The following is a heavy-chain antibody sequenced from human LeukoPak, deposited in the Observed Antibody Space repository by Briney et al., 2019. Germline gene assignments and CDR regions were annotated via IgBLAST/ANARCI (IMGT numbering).Heavy chain of an antibody. D-gene: IGHD6-13*01. CDR1: GGSISSGDYY. V-gene: IGHV4-30-4*01. CDR3: ARVARKQLVPWYYFDY. J-gene: IGHJ4*02. CDR2: IYYSGST. Sequence: PSETLSLTCTVSGGSISSGDYYWSWIRQPPGKGLEWIGYIYYSGSTYYNPSLKSRVTISVDTSKNQFSLKLSSVTAADTAVYYCARVARKQLVPWYYFDYWGQGTLVTVSS.